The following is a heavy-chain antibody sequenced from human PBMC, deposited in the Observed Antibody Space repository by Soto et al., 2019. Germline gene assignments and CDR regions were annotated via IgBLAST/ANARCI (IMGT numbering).Heavy chain of an antibody. J-gene: IGHJ6*02. Sequence: ASVKVSCKASGYTFTSYGISWVRQAPGQGLEWMGWISAYNGNTNYAQKLQGRVTMTTDTSTSTAYMELRSLRSDDTAVYYCAISDFWNSFYYYYGMDVWGQGTTVTVSS. CDR2: ISAYNGNT. CDR1: GYTFTSYG. D-gene: IGHD3-3*01. CDR3: AISDFWNSFYYYYGMDV. V-gene: IGHV1-18*01.